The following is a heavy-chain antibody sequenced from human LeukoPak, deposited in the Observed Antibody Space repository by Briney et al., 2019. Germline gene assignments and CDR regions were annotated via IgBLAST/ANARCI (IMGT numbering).Heavy chain of an antibody. D-gene: IGHD4-17*01. Sequence: ASVKVSCKASGYRFTAYYIRWVRQAPGQGLEWLGCINPKNGVANYTQKFQGRVTMTTDTSITTGYMDVSRLKSDDTAVYFCARAGYDYGDSGDFWGQGTLVTVSS. J-gene: IGHJ4*02. CDR3: ARAGYDYGDSGDF. V-gene: IGHV1-2*02. CDR2: INPKNGVA. CDR1: GYRFTAYY.